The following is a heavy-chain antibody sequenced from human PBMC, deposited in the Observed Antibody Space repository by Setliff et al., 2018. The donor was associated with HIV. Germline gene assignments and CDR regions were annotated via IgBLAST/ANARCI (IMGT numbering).Heavy chain of an antibody. Sequence: PSETLSLTCTVSGGSISSSSYYWGWIRQPPGKGLEWIGSIYYSGSTYYNPSLKGRVTISVDTSKNQFSLKLSSVTAADTAVYYCARHGLLWFGAGYNWFDPWGQGTLVTVSS. V-gene: IGHV4-39*01. D-gene: IGHD3-10*01. CDR3: ARHGLLWFGAGYNWFDP. CDR2: IYYSGST. CDR1: GGSISSSSYY. J-gene: IGHJ5*02.